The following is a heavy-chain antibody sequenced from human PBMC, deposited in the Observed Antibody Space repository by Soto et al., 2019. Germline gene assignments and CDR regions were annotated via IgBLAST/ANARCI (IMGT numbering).Heavy chain of an antibody. CDR1: GFTFSSYW. CDR3: ARDDTGDGIDY. J-gene: IGHJ4*02. CDR2: INSDGRST. Sequence: EVQLVESGGGLVQPGGSLTLSCAASGFTFSSYWMHWVRQPPGQGLVWVSHINSDGRSTTYAASVKGRFTISRDNAKNTLYLQMNSLRAEDTAVYYCARDDTGDGIDYWGQGTLVTVSS. D-gene: IGHD4-17*01. V-gene: IGHV3-74*01.